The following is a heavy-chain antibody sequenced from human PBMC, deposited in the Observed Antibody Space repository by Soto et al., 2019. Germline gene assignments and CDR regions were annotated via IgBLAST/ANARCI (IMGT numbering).Heavy chain of an antibody. CDR2: FGSAGDI. Sequence: GGSLRLSCAASGFTFNNYDMLWVRQAPGKGLEWVSTFGSAGDIYYSDSVKGRFTISRDNARNSLYLQMNSLRAGDTAVYYCARDPPEDSRGYFALDVWGQGTMVTVSS. CDR3: ARDPPEDSRGYFALDV. V-gene: IGHV3-13*01. D-gene: IGHD3-22*01. J-gene: IGHJ3*01. CDR1: GFTFNNYD.